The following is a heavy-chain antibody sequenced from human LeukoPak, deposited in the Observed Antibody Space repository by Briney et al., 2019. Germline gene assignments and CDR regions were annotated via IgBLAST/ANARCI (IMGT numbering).Heavy chain of an antibody. Sequence: PGGSLRLSCAASGFTFSSYAMHWVRQAPGKGLEWVAVISYDGSNKYCADSVKGRFTISRDNSKNTLYLQMNSLRAEDTAVYYCARDIARIVGAINDAFDIWGQGTMVTVSS. D-gene: IGHD1-26*01. CDR2: ISYDGSNK. J-gene: IGHJ3*02. CDR1: GFTFSSYA. CDR3: ARDIARIVGAINDAFDI. V-gene: IGHV3-30-3*01.